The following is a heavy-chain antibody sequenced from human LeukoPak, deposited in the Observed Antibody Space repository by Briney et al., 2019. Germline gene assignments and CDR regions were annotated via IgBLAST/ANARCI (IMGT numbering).Heavy chain of an antibody. D-gene: IGHD5-24*01. CDR2: IRGGGGTT. V-gene: IGHV3-23*01. Sequence: GGSLRLSCAASGFTFSNYAMNWVRQAPGKGLEWFSTIRGGGGTTYYADSVKGRFTISRDSSKNTLYLQMNSLRAEDTAAYYCAKGRRDGHNFDFDYWGQGTLVTVSS. CDR1: GFTFSNYA. J-gene: IGHJ4*02. CDR3: AKGRRDGHNFDFDY.